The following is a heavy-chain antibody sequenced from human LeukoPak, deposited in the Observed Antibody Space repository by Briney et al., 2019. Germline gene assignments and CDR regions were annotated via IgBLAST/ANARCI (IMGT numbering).Heavy chain of an antibody. Sequence: PGGSLRLSCTASGFTLSTYWMHWVRQAPGKGLVWVSRINGDESVASYADSVKGRFTIFRDNAKNTLCLQMNSLRAEDTAVYYCARGPPHTGNYYPGDYWGQGTLVTVSS. D-gene: IGHD1-26*01. CDR3: ARGPPHTGNYYPGDY. CDR2: INGDESVA. J-gene: IGHJ4*02. V-gene: IGHV3-74*01. CDR1: GFTLSTYW.